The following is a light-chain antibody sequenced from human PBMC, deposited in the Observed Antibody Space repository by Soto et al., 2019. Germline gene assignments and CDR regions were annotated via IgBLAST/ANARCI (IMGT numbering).Light chain of an antibody. CDR3: SSYAGNNNLV. J-gene: IGLJ2*01. Sequence: QSALTQPPSASGSPGQSVTISCTGTSSDVGGYNYVSWYQQHPGKAPKLMIFEVIKRPSGVPDRFSGSKSGNTASLTVSGLQADDEADYYCSSYAGNNNLVFGGGTKLTVL. CDR2: EVI. V-gene: IGLV2-8*01. CDR1: SSDVGGYNY.